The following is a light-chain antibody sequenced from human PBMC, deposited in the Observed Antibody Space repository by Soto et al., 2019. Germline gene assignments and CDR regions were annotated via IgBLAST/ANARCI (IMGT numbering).Light chain of an antibody. CDR1: SCDIGGYEF. Sequence: QHARTQPASVSESPGHSITISCTGSSCDIGGYEFVPWYQQHPGQVPKLIIYEVHNRPSGVSDRFSGSKSGNTASLTISALQEEDEADFYCSSYTSTSILVFGGGTKVTVL. CDR3: SSYTSTSILV. V-gene: IGLV2-14*01. J-gene: IGLJ1*01. CDR2: EVH.